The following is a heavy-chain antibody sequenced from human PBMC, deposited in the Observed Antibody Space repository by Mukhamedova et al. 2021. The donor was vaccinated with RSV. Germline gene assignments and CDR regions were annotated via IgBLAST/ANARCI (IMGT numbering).Heavy chain of an antibody. CDR3: VKDRSGSYFTPSDLDY. V-gene: IGHV3-23*01. J-gene: IGHJ4*02. D-gene: IGHD3-10*01. Sequence: GLEWVAKITSDSATASYADSVKGRFALSRDNSKNTLSLQMNALRVEDTAIYYCVKDRSGSYFTPSDLDYWGQGTLVTVFS. CDR2: ITSDSATA.